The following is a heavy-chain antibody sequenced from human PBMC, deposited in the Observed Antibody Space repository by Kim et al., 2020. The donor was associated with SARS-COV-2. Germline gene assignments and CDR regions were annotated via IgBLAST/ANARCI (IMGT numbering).Heavy chain of an antibody. CDR2: TYYRSKWYN. V-gene: IGHV6-1*01. D-gene: IGHD3-16*01. CDR3: VKGAGGAYR. J-gene: IGHJ5*02. CDR1: GDSVSSNSAT. Sequence: SQTLSLTCAIFGDSVSSNSATWNWIRQSPSRGLEWLGRTYYRSKWYNDYAAPVKRRITINPDTSKNQFSLQLNSVTPEDTAVYYCVKGAGGAYRWGQGTLVTVSS.